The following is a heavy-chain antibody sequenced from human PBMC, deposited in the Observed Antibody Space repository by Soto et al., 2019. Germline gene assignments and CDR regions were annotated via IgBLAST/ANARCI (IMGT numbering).Heavy chain of an antibody. CDR1: GFTFSSVA. D-gene: IGHD3-3*01. CDR2: ISGSGDST. J-gene: IGHJ4*02. Sequence: GGSLRLSCAGSGFTFSSVAMAWVRQAPGKGLEWVSSISGSGDSTYYADSVKGRFTISRDNAKNSLYLQMNSLRDEDTAVYYCARDTQDDFWSGYYRDYWGQGTLVTVSS. CDR3: ARDTQDDFWSGYYRDY. V-gene: IGHV3-23*01.